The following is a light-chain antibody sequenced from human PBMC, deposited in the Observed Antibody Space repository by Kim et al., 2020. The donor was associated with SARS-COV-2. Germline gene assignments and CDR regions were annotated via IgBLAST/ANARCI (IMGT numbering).Light chain of an antibody. CDR3: LQYHNWPPLT. CDR1: QSVTSN. V-gene: IGKV3-15*01. CDR2: GAS. J-gene: IGKJ4*01. Sequence: SPGKRATLSCRASQSVTSNLAWYQQKPGQAPRLLVYGASTRATGVPTRFSGSGSGTEFTLTISSLKSEDFAIYYCLQYHNWPPLTFGGGTKVDIK.